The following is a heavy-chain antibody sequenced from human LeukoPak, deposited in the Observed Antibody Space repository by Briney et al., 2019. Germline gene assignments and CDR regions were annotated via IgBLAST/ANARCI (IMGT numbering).Heavy chain of an antibody. Sequence: ASVKVSCKASGYTFTSYGISWVRQAPGQGLEWMGWISAYNGNTNDAQKLQGRVTMTTDTSTSTAYMELRSLRSDDTAVYYCASDYGDCLPKTLPGAYWGQGTLVTVSS. CDR1: GYTFTSYG. J-gene: IGHJ4*02. CDR2: ISAYNGNT. CDR3: ASDYGDCLPKTLPGAY. D-gene: IGHD4-17*01. V-gene: IGHV1-18*01.